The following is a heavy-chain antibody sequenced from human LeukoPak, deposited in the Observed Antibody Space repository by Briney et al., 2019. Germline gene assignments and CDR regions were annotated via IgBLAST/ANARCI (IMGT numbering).Heavy chain of an antibody. CDR2: INHSGST. J-gene: IGHJ3*02. CDR3: ARGDSYYDSSGYYWGPFDI. V-gene: IGHV4-34*01. CDR1: GGSFSGYY. D-gene: IGHD3-22*01. Sequence: KPSETLSLTCAVYGGSFSGYYWSWIRQPPGKGLEWIGEINHSGSTNYNPSLKSRVTISVDTSKNQFSLKLSSVTAADTAVYYCARGDSYYDSSGYYWGPFDIWGQGTMVTVSS.